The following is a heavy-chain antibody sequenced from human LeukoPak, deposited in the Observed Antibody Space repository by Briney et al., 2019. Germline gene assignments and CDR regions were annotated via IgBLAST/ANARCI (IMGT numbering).Heavy chain of an antibody. CDR3: ARDLRSCSGGECYEYKWFDP. D-gene: IGHD2-21*01. CDR2: IYGGGST. CDR1: GFTVNSNY. J-gene: IGHJ5*02. Sequence: PGGSLTLSCGASGFTVNSNYMAWVRQAPGKGLEWVAFIYGGGSTHYSESVRGRFTISRHNSNNTLYLQMGSLRPEDTGVYYCARDLRSCSGGECYEYKWFDPWGQGTLVTVSS. V-gene: IGHV3-53*04.